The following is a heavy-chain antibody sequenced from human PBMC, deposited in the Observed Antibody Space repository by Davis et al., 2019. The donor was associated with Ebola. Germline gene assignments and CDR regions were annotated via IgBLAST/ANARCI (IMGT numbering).Heavy chain of an antibody. Sequence: GESLKISCVVSGFSFSTHWMSWVRQAPGKGLEWVANIKQDGSEKYYVDSVKGRFTISRDNAKNSLYLQMNSLRVEDTAVYYCAKTPPYTSGWYGSFDNWGQGTLVTVSS. D-gene: IGHD6-19*01. J-gene: IGHJ4*02. CDR2: IKQDGSEK. CDR1: GFSFSTHW. V-gene: IGHV3-7*01. CDR3: AKTPPYTSGWYGSFDN.